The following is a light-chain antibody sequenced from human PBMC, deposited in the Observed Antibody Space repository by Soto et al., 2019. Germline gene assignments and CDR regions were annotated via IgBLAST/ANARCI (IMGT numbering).Light chain of an antibody. Sequence: GMTQSPSTLSLSPGERAILSCRASQSVSSDLAWYQQRPGQAPRLIIYGASTRATGIPARFSGGVTGTQFTLTISSLQSEDFAVYYCQQYNNWPSYTFGQGTKLEIK. CDR3: QQYNNWPSYT. J-gene: IGKJ2*01. V-gene: IGKV3-15*01. CDR2: GAS. CDR1: QSVSSD.